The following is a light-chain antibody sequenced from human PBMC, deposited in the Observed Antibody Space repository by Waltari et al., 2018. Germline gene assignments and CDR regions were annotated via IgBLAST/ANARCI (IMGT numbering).Light chain of an antibody. CDR3: QQSYSSPRT. CDR2: TTS. CDR1: QTISNY. V-gene: IGKV1-39*01. Sequence: DIQLTQSPSSLSASVGHRVTITCRASQTISNYLNWYQQKPGKAPKLLIYTTSTLQSGVPSRFSGSGSGTDFTLTISSLQPEDFATYYCQQSYSSPRTFGQGTKVEIK. J-gene: IGKJ1*01.